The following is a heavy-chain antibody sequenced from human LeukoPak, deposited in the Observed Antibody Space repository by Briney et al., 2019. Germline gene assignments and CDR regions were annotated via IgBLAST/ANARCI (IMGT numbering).Heavy chain of an antibody. Sequence: SQTLSLTCAISGDSVSSNSAAWNWIRQSPSRGLEWLGRTYYRSKLYKDYAVSVKSRITINPDTSKNQFSLQLNSVTPEATAVYYCARGLVDCSGGSCFDFIDYWGQGTLVTVSS. J-gene: IGHJ4*02. CDR3: ARGLVDCSGGSCFDFIDY. V-gene: IGHV6-1*01. CDR2: TYYRSKLYK. CDR1: GDSVSSNSAA. D-gene: IGHD2-15*01.